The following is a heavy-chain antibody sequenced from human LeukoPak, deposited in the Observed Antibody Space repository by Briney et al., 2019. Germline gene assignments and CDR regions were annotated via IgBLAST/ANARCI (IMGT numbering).Heavy chain of an antibody. J-gene: IGHJ4*02. CDR2: ISSGSSAI. CDR3: ARHYGGNSASGY. V-gene: IGHV3-48*01. CDR1: DFTFSSSG. D-gene: IGHD4-23*01. Sequence: GGSLRLSCAASDFTFSSSGMTWARQAPGKGLEWVSYISSGSSAIYYADSVKGRFTISRDNAKNSLYLQMNSLRAEDTAVYYCARHYGGNSASGYWGQGTLVTVSS.